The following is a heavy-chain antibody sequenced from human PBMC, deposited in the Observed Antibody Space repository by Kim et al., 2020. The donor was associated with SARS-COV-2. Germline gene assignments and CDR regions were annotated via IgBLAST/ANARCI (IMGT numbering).Heavy chain of an antibody. J-gene: IGHJ4*02. V-gene: IGHV1-69*01. D-gene: IGHD5-18*01. CDR3: ARGRIQLWLKGGNFDY. Sequence: KFQGRVTIPADESTSTAYMELSSLRSEDTAVYYCARGRIQLWLKGGNFDYWGQGTLVTVSS.